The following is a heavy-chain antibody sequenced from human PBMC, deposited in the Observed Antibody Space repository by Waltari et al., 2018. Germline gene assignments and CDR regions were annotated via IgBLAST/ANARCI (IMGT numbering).Heavy chain of an antibody. CDR2: IYDSGST. CDR3: ARNWGTGWYFDL. Sequence: QVQLQESGAGLLKPSKTLSLTCAVSGSSIRSGGYSWNWIRQSPGKDLEWIGYIYDSGSTYYKTSLKSRVTISIDRSKNQFSLKLTSVTAADSAVYYCARNWGTGWYFDLWGRGTLVTVSS. J-gene: IGHJ2*01. V-gene: IGHV4-30-2*06. D-gene: IGHD7-27*01. CDR1: GSSIRSGGYS.